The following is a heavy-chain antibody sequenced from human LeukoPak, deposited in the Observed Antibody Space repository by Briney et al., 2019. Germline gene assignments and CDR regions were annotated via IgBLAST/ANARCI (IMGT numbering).Heavy chain of an antibody. V-gene: IGHV3-74*01. Sequence: GGSLRLSCAASGSTFSSYWMHWVRQAPGKGLVWVSRISSDGRFTNYGDSVKGRFTISRDNAKNSLYLQMNSLRAEDTALYYCAKDRRKDSGSYLIDYWGQGTLVTVSS. CDR1: GSTFSSYW. J-gene: IGHJ4*02. CDR2: ISSDGRFT. CDR3: AKDRRKDSGSYLIDY. D-gene: IGHD1-26*01.